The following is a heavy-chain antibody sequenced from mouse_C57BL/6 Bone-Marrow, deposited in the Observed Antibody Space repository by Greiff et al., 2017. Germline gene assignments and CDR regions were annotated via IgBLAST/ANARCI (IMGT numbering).Heavy chain of an antibody. CDR2: ISSGGDYI. CDR3: TRDSSGYVYAMDY. J-gene: IGHJ4*01. V-gene: IGHV5-9-1*02. Sequence: EVQVVESGEGLVKPGGSLKLSCAASGFTFSSYAMSWVRQTPEKRLEWVAYISSGGDYIYYADTVKGRFTISRDNARNTLYLQMSSLKSEDTAMYYCTRDSSGYVYAMDYWGQGTSVTVSS. CDR1: GFTFSSYA. D-gene: IGHD3-2*02.